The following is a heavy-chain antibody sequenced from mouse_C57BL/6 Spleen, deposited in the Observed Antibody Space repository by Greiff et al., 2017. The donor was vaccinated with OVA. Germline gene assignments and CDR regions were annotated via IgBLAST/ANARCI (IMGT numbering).Heavy chain of an antibody. V-gene: IGHV1-15*01. Sequence: QVHVKQSGAELVRPGASVTLSCKASGYTFTDYEMHWVKQTPVHGLEWIGAIDPETGGTAYNQKFKGKAILTADKSSSTAYMELRSLTSEDSAVYYCTRPPTTVVAHWYFDVWGTGTTVTVSS. CDR3: TRPPTTVVAHWYFDV. D-gene: IGHD1-1*01. CDR1: GYTFTDYE. CDR2: IDPETGGT. J-gene: IGHJ1*03.